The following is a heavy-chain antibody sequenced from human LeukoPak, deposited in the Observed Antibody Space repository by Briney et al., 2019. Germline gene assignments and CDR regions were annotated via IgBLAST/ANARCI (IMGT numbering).Heavy chain of an antibody. J-gene: IGHJ4*02. CDR1: GGSISSYY. V-gene: IGHV4-4*09. CDR2: IYTSGST. Sequence: SETLSLTCTVSGGSISSYYWSWLRQPPGKGLEWLGYIYTSGSTNYNPSLKSRVNISVDTSKNQFSLKLSSVTAADTAVYYCARLSCSSTSCGFDYWGQGTLVTVSS. D-gene: IGHD2-2*01. CDR3: ARLSCSSTSCGFDY.